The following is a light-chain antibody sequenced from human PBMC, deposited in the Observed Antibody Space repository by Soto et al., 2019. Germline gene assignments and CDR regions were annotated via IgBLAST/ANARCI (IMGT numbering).Light chain of an antibody. J-gene: IGKJ1*01. CDR2: DAS. CDR3: QQYNSYRWT. Sequence: DIQMTQSPSTLSASVGDRVTITCRASQSISSWLAWYQQKPGKAPKLLIYDASSLESGVPSRFSGSGSGTEFILTISSLQPDDFATYYCQQYNSYRWTFGQGTKVDIK. V-gene: IGKV1-5*01. CDR1: QSISSW.